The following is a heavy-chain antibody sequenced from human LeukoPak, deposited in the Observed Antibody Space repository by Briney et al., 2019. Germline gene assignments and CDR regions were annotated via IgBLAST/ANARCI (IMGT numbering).Heavy chain of an antibody. D-gene: IGHD2-15*01. J-gene: IGHJ4*02. CDR2: INWNGGST. CDR3: ARDGGLPYYFDY. CDR1: GFTFSDYY. Sequence: PGGSLRLSCAASGFTFSDYYMSWIRQAPGKGLEWVSGINWNGGSTGYADSVKGRFTISRDNAKNSLYLQMNSLRAEDTALYYCARDGGLPYYFDYWGQGTLVTVSS. V-gene: IGHV3-20*04.